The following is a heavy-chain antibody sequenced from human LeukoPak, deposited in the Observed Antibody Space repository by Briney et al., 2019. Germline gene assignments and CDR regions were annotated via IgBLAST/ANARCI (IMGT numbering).Heavy chain of an antibody. CDR3: ARGTGGYCSGGSCYSGWFDP. CDR2: INHSGST. J-gene: IGHJ5*02. CDR1: GGSFSGYY. D-gene: IGHD2-15*01. Sequence: PSETLSLTCAVYGGSFSGYYWSWIRQPPGKGLEWIGEINHSGSTNYNPSLKSRVTISVDTSKNQFSLKLSSVTAADTAVYYCARGTGGYCSGGSCYSGWFDPWGQGTLVTVSS. V-gene: IGHV4-34*01.